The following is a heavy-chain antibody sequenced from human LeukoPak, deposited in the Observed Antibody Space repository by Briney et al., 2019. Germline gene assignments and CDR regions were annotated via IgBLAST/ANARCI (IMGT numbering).Heavy chain of an antibody. J-gene: IGHJ4*02. CDR3: ARAGYSSGWSDVAY. CDR1: GGTFSSYA. D-gene: IGHD6-19*01. CDR2: IIPILGIA. V-gene: IGHV1-69*04. Sequence: ASVKVSCKASGGTFSSYAISWVRQAPGQGLEWMGRIIPILGIANYAQKFQGRVTITADKSTSTAYMELSSLRSEDTAVYYCARAGYSSGWSDVAYWGQGTLVTVSS.